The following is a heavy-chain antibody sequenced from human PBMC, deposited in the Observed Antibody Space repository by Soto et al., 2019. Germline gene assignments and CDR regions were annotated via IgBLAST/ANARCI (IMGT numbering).Heavy chain of an antibody. V-gene: IGHV4-59*01. Sequence: TSETLSLTCTVSGGSISSYYWSWIRQPPGKGLEWIGYVYNSGSTNYNPSLKSRVTISIDTSKNQFSLKLTSLTATDTAVYYCARGGPSSKWLDPWGQGTLVTVSS. CDR1: GGSISSYY. CDR3: ARGGPSSKWLDP. J-gene: IGHJ5*02. CDR2: VYNSGST.